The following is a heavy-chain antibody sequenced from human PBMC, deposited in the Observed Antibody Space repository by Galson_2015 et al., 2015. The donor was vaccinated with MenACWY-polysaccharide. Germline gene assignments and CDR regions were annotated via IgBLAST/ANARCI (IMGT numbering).Heavy chain of an antibody. CDR1: GFTFNSYA. CDR2: ISYDETNK. V-gene: IGHV3-30-3*01. J-gene: IGHJ6*02. D-gene: IGHD2-2*01. CDR3: VRDYCSRTSCYGLDV. Sequence: SLRLSCAASGFTFNSYAMHWVRQAPGKGLEWVAVISYDETNKYYADSVKGRFTISRDNSKNTLYLQMNSLRAEDAAVYYCVRDYCSRTSCYGLDVWGQGTTVIVSS.